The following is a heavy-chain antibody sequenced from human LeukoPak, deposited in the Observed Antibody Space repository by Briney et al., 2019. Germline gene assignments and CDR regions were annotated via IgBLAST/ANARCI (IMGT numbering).Heavy chain of an antibody. CDR1: GGSISSSRYY. Sequence: SETLSLTCTVSGGSISSSRYYWGWIRQPPGKGLEWIGNIYYSGSTYYNPSLKSRVTISVDTSKNQFSLKLSSVTAADTAVYYCARETYDSSAEDWGQGTLVTVSS. CDR2: IYYSGST. J-gene: IGHJ4*02. V-gene: IGHV4-39*02. CDR3: ARETYDSSAED. D-gene: IGHD3-22*01.